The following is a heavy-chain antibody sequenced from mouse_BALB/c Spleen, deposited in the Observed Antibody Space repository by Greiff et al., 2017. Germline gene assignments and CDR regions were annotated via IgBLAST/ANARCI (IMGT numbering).Heavy chain of an antibody. Sequence: DVMLVESGGDLVKPGGSLKLSCAASGFTFSSYGMSWVRQTPDKRLEWVATISSGGSYTYYPDSVKGRFTISRDNAKNTLYLQMSSLKSEDTAMYYCAREDYYGGYWYFDVWGAGTTVTVSS. V-gene: IGHV5-6*02. CDR3: AREDYYGGYWYFDV. CDR1: GFTFSSYG. J-gene: IGHJ1*01. CDR2: ISSGGSYT. D-gene: IGHD1-1*01.